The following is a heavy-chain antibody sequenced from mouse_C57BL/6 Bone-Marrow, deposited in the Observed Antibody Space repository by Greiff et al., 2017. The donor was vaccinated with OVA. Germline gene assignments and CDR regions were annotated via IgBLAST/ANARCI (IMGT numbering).Heavy chain of an antibody. D-gene: IGHD4-1*01. CDR3: ARLKLGRRDWYFVV. J-gene: IGHJ1*03. V-gene: IGHV1-81*01. CDR1: GYTFTSYG. Sequence: QVQLQQSGAELARPGASVKLSCKASGYTFTSYGISWVKQRTGQGLEWIGEIYPRSGNTYYNEKFKGKATLTADKSSSTAYMELRSLTSEDSAVYFCARLKLGRRDWYFVVWGTGTTVTVSS. CDR2: IYPRSGNT.